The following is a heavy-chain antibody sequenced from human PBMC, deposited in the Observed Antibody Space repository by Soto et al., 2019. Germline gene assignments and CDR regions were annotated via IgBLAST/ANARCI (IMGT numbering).Heavy chain of an antibody. D-gene: IGHD4-17*01. CDR1: GGSFSVYY. V-gene: IGHV4-34*01. CDR3: ARGVYGDYVD. CDR2: INHSGST. Sequence: QVQLQQWGAGLLKPSETLSLTCAVYGGSFSVYYWSWIRQPPGKGLEWIGEINHSGSTNYNPSLKSRVTISVDTSKNQFSLKLSSVTAADTAVYYCARGVYGDYVDWGQGTLVTVSS. J-gene: IGHJ4*02.